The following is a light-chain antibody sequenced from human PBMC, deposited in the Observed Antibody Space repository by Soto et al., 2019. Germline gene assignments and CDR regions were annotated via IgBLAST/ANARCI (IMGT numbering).Light chain of an antibody. J-gene: IGKJ5*01. CDR1: QSVSSY. V-gene: IGKV3-20*01. CDR3: QQYGSSPRIT. CDR2: GAS. Sequence: IVLTQSPATLSLSPGERATLSWRASQSVSSYLAWYQQKPGQAPRLLIYGASSRATGIPDRFSGSGSGTDFTLTISRLETEDFSVYYCQQYGSSPRITFGQGTRLEI.